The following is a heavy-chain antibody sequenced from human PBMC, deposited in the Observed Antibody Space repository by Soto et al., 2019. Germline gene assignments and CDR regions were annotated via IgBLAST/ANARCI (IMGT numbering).Heavy chain of an antibody. CDR3: ARDHDTMIVGPSLLDY. D-gene: IGHD3-22*01. Sequence: GGSLRLSCAASGFTFSSYGMHWVRQAPGKGLEWVAVIWYDGSNKYYADSVKGRFTISRDNSKNTLYLQMNSLRAEDTAVYYCARDHDTMIVGPSLLDYWGQGTLVTVSS. CDR1: GFTFSSYG. J-gene: IGHJ4*02. CDR2: IWYDGSNK. V-gene: IGHV3-33*01.